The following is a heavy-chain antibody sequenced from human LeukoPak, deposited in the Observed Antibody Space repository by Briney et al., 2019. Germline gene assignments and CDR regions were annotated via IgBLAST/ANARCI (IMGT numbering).Heavy chain of an antibody. CDR3: ARAVLWFGESIDDPLFYDY. V-gene: IGHV3-21*01. CDR2: ISSSSSYI. D-gene: IGHD3-10*01. J-gene: IGHJ4*02. Sequence: GGSLRLSCAASGFTFSSYAMHWVRQAPGKGLEWVSSISSSSSYIYYADSVKGRFTISRDNAKNSLYLQMNSLRAEDTAVYYCARAVLWFGESIDDPLFYDYWGQGTLVTVSS. CDR1: GFTFSSYA.